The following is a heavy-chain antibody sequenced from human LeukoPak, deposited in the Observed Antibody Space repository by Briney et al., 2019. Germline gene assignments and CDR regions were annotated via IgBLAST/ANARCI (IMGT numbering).Heavy chain of an antibody. D-gene: IGHD6-13*01. CDR1: VESHSGLY. V-gene: IGHV4-34*01. J-gene: IGHJ5*02. Sequence: SQTLSLTCALYVESHSGLYWRWARQPPRKGLEWVGEINHRGSTNYNTSLRSRVPKSGDTSKNQFSLKLSSVTAADTAVYYCARRKSIASAGRWNWFDPWGQGTLVTVSS. CDR2: INHRGST. CDR3: ARRKSIASAGRWNWFDP.